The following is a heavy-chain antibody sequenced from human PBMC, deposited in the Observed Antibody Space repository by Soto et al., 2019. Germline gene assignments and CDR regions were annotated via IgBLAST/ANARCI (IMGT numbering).Heavy chain of an antibody. D-gene: IGHD3-22*01. Sequence: GGSLRLSCAASGFTFSNQAMNWVRQAPGKGLEWVSSVSGSGGFTYYADSVKGRFTISRDNSKNTLYLQMNSLRAEDTAIYYCAKVGEEDYYDSSGYFDYWGQGTLVTVSS. J-gene: IGHJ4*02. CDR1: GFTFSNQA. CDR2: VSGSGGFT. V-gene: IGHV3-23*01. CDR3: AKVGEEDYYDSSGYFDY.